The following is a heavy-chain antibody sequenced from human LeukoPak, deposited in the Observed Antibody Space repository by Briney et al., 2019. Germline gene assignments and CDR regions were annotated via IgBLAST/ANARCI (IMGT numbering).Heavy chain of an antibody. CDR3: ARELNYGSLDY. CDR2: IWYDGSNK. CDR1: GFTFSSYG. D-gene: IGHD4-17*01. V-gene: IGHV3-33*01. Sequence: GGSLRLSCAASGFTFSSYGMHWVRQAPGKGLEWVAVIWYDGSNKYYADSVKGRFTISRDNSKNTLYLQMNSLRAEDTAVYYCARELNYGSLDYWGQGPLVRVSS. J-gene: IGHJ4*02.